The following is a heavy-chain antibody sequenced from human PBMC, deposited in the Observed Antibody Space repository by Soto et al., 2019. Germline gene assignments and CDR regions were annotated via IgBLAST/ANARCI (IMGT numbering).Heavy chain of an antibody. CDR3: HTPHGRSSFDI. J-gene: IGHJ3*02. D-gene: IGHD2-8*01. CDR1: GFPFCNAC. CDR2: IKRIADVGII. V-gene: IGHV3-15*01. Sequence: ALGPSGAPSGFPFCNACMAWVRQDRGMLLERAGRIKRIADVGIINYAAQVKRRVSISRHDSENTLYLQMNSLRVEDTGIYYCHTPHGRSSFDISGPGPVVTVS.